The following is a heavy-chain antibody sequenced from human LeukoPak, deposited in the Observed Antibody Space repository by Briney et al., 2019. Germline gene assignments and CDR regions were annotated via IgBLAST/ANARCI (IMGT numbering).Heavy chain of an antibody. V-gene: IGHV1-69*05. CDR1: GGTFSSYA. CDR3: ARAVYYDSSGYLY. Sequence: SVKVSCKASGGTFSSYAISWVRQAPGQGLEWMGRIIPIFGTANYAQKFQGRVTITTDESTSTAYMELSSLRSEDTAAYYCARAVYYDSSGYLYWGQGTLVTVSS. J-gene: IGHJ4*02. CDR2: IIPIFGTA. D-gene: IGHD3-22*01.